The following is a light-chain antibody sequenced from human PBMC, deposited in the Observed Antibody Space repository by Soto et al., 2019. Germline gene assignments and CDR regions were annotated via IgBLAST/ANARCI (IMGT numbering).Light chain of an antibody. V-gene: IGLV1-40*01. Sequence: QSVLTQPPSVSGAPGQRVTIPCTGSSSNIGAHYDVHWYQQLPGTAPKLLIYGNTNRPSGVPDRFSGSKSGTSASLAITGLQAEDEADYYCQSYDSSLSGYVFGTGTKVTVL. CDR1: SSNIGAHYD. CDR2: GNT. CDR3: QSYDSSLSGYV. J-gene: IGLJ1*01.